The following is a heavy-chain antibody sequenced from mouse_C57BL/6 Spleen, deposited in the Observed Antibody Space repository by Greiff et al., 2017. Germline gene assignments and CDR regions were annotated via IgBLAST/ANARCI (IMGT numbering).Heavy chain of an antibody. V-gene: IGHV2-9-1*01. CDR3: ARNWGDVRSYWYFDV. J-gene: IGHJ1*03. CDR1: GFSLTSYA. CDR2: IWTGGGT. Sequence: VQGVESGPGLVAPSQSLSITCTVSGFSLTSYAISWVRQPPGKGLEWLGVIWTGGGTNYNSALKSRLSISKDNSKSQVFLKMNSLQTDDTARYYCARNWGDVRSYWYFDVWGTGTTVTVSS.